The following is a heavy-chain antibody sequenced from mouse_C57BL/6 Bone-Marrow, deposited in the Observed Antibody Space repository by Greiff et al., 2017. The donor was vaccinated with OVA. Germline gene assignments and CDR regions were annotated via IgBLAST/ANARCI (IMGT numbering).Heavy chain of an antibody. J-gene: IGHJ3*01. V-gene: IGHV3-6*01. CDR3: ARAIYYYGSSYAWFAY. Sequence: VQLKESGPGLVKPSQSLSLTCSVTGYSITSGYYWNWIRQFPGNKLEWMGYISYDGSNNYNPSLKNRISIPRDTSKNQFFLKLNSVTTEDTATYYCARAIYYYGSSYAWFAYWGQGTLVTVSA. CDR2: ISYDGSN. CDR1: GYSITSGYY. D-gene: IGHD1-1*01.